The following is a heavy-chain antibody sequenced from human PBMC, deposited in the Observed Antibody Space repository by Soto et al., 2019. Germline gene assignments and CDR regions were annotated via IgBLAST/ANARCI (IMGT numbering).Heavy chain of an antibody. Sequence: SVKVSCKASGGTFSSYAISWVRQAPGQGLEWMGGIIPIFGTANYAQKFQGRVTITADESTSTAYMELSSLRSEDTAVYYCASHCSGGSCYYNWFDPWGQGTLVTVSS. CDR1: GGTFSSYA. D-gene: IGHD2-15*01. CDR2: IIPIFGTA. CDR3: ASHCSGGSCYYNWFDP. J-gene: IGHJ5*02. V-gene: IGHV1-69*13.